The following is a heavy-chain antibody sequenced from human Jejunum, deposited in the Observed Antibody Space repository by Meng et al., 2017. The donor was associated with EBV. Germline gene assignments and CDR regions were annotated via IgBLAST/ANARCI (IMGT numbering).Heavy chain of an antibody. CDR3: ARDRHWAFDY. CDR2: TYYRSKWGS. Sequence: QVQLQQSGPGLVKPSQTLSRTCAISGDSVSSNSVAWNWIRQSPSRGLEWLGRTYYRSKWGSDYAVSVKSRIIINADTSKNQYSLQLSSVNPEDTAVYYCARDRHWAFDYWGQGTLVTVSS. V-gene: IGHV6-1*01. J-gene: IGHJ4*02. D-gene: IGHD7-27*01. CDR1: GDSVSSNSVA.